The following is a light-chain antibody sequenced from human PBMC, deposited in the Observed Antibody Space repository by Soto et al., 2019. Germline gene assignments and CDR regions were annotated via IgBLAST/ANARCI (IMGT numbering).Light chain of an antibody. CDR1: SSDIGGYNY. V-gene: IGLV2-8*01. J-gene: IGLJ2*01. Sequence: QSALTQPPSASGSPGQSVTISCTGTSSDIGGYNYFSWYQQHPGKAPKLMVYEVSKRPSGVPDRFSGSKSGNTACLTVSGLQAEDEADYYCSSYAGSNNFVVFGGGTKLTVL. CDR3: SSYAGSNNFVV. CDR2: EVS.